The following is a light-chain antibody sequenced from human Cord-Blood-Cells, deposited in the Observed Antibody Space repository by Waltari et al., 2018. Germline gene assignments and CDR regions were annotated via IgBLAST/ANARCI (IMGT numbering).Light chain of an antibody. CDR2: EVS. CDR1: SSDLGGLND. CDR3: SSYTSSSTVV. V-gene: IGLV2-14*01. J-gene: IGLJ2*01. Sequence: QSALTQPASVSGSPGPSITISCPGTSSDLGGLNDFSWYQPHPGKAPKLMIYEVSNRPSGVSNRFSGSKSGNTASLTISGLQAEDEADYYCSSYTSSSTVVFGGGTKLTVL.